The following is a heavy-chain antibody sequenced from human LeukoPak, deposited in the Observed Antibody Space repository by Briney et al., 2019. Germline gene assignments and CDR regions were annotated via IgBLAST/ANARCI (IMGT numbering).Heavy chain of an antibody. D-gene: IGHD3-3*01. CDR3: ARRAQYDFWVGDYYYMDV. CDR1: GGTLSSYA. J-gene: IGHJ6*03. Sequence: ASVKVSCKASGGTLSSYAISWVRQAPGQGLEWMGGIIPIFGTANYAQKFQGRVTITTDESTSTAYMELSSLRSEDTAVYYCARRAQYDFWVGDYYYMDVWGKGTTVTVSS. V-gene: IGHV1-69*05. CDR2: IIPIFGTA.